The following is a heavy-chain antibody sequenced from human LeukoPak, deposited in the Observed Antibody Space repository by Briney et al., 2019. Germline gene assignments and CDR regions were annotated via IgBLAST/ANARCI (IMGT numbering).Heavy chain of an antibody. J-gene: IGHJ4*02. Sequence: SETLSLTCAVYGGSFSGYYWSWIRQPPGKGLEWIGEINHSGSTNYNPSLKSRVTMSVDTSKNQLSLKLSSVTAADTAVYYCASLGTYCSGGSCYSFDYWGQGTLVTVSS. V-gene: IGHV4-34*01. CDR3: ASLGTYCSGGSCYSFDY. D-gene: IGHD2-15*01. CDR1: GGSFSGYY. CDR2: INHSGST.